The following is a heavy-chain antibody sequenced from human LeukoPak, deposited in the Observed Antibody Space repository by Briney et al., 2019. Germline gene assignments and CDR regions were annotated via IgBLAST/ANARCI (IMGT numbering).Heavy chain of an antibody. J-gene: IGHJ5*02. CDR1: DGSISNYY. CDR3: ARNSAVAPSRRWFDP. Sequence: MPSETLSLTCSVFDGSISNYYWSWIRQPPGKGLEWIGYAYYSGSTTYNPSLESRVTISVDTSKNQFSLKLTAVTAADTAVYYCARNSAVAPSRRWFDPWGQGTLVTVSS. D-gene: IGHD6-19*01. CDR2: AYYSGST. V-gene: IGHV4-59*08.